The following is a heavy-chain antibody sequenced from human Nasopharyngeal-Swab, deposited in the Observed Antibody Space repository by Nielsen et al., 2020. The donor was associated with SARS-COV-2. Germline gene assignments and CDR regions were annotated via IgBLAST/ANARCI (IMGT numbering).Heavy chain of an antibody. Sequence: WVRQPPGQGLEWMGRINPNSGGTNYAQKFQGRVTMTRDTSISTAYMELSRLRSDDTAVYYCARESPHDYVWGSYRYTLSFDYWGQGTLVTVSS. CDR2: INPNSGGT. J-gene: IGHJ4*02. D-gene: IGHD3-16*02. V-gene: IGHV1-2*06. CDR3: ARESPHDYVWGSYRYTLSFDY.